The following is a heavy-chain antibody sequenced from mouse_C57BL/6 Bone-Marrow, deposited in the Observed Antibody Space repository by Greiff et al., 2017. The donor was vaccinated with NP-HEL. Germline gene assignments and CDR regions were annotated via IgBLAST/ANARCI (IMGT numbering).Heavy chain of an antibody. J-gene: IGHJ4*01. Sequence: VQLQQSGPGLVQPSQSLSITCTVSGFSLTSYGVHWVRQSPGKGLEWLGVIWRGGSTDYNAALMSRLSITKDNSKSQVFFKMNSLQADDTARYYCANIRESAMDYWGQGTSVTVSS. V-gene: IGHV2-5*01. CDR2: IWRGGST. D-gene: IGHD1-1*01. CDR3: ANIRESAMDY. CDR1: GFSLTSYG.